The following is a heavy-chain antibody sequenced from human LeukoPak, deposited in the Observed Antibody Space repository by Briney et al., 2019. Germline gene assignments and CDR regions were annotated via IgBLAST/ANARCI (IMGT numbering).Heavy chain of an antibody. CDR2: FDPEDGET. V-gene: IGHV1-24*01. J-gene: IGHJ3*02. Sequence: ASVKVSCKVSGYTLTELSMHWVRQAPGKGLEWMGGFDPEDGETIYAQKFQDRVTMTEDTSTDTAYMELSSLRSEDTAVYYCATAALYYGSANDAFDIWGQGTMVTVSS. D-gene: IGHD3-10*01. CDR3: ATAALYYGSANDAFDI. CDR1: GYTLTELS.